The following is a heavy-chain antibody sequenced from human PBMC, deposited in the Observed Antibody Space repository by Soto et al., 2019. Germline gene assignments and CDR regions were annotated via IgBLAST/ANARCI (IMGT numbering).Heavy chain of an antibody. CDR3: ARGRTGTTIDY. CDR1: GFTFSSYS. J-gene: IGHJ4*02. CDR2: ISSSSSYI. V-gene: IGHV3-21*01. D-gene: IGHD1-1*01. Sequence: EVQLVESGGGLVQPGRSLRLSCAASGFTFSSYSMNWVRQAPGKGLEWVSSISSSSSYIYYADSVKGRFTISRDNAKNSLYLQMNSLRAEDTAVYYCARGRTGTTIDYWGQGTLVTVSS.